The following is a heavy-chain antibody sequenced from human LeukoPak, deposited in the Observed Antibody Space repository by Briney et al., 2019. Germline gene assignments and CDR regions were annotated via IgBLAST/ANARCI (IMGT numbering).Heavy chain of an antibody. CDR1: GFTFSNYA. J-gene: IGHJ4*02. Sequence: GSLRLSCAASGFTFSNYAMSWVRQPPGKGLEWIGSIYYSGSTYYNPSLKSRVTISVDTSKNQFSLKLSSVTAADTAVYYCARLLRYWGQGTLVTVSS. V-gene: IGHV4-39*01. CDR2: IYYSGST. CDR3: ARLLRY.